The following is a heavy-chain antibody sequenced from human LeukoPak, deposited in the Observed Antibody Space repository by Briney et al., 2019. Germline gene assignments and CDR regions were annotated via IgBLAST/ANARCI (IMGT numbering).Heavy chain of an antibody. D-gene: IGHD7-27*01. CDR2: IYYSGST. J-gene: IGHJ3*02. V-gene: IGHV4-31*03. Sequence: SETLSLTYTVSGGSISSGGYYWSWIRQHPWKGLEWIGYIYYSGSTTYNTSLKSRVTISVDTFTNQCSLKLSSVTAADTAVDYCARISSRVFSRTGAFDIWGQGTMVTVSS. CDR1: GGSISSGGYY. CDR3: ARISSRVFSRTGAFDI.